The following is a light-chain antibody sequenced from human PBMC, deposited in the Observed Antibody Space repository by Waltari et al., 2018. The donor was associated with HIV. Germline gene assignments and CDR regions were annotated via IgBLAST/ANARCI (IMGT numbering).Light chain of an antibody. CDR2: GGN. V-gene: IGLV3-19*01. Sequence: SSELTQDPIVSVALGQTIKNTCQGDSLRSFFANWYQHRPGPAPLLVVYGGNRRPSGIPDRFSASNSGNTSSLIISKSEAGDEADYFCHSRDTNGERYVFGGGTRVNVL. J-gene: IGLJ1*01. CDR1: SLRSFF. CDR3: HSRDTNGERYV.